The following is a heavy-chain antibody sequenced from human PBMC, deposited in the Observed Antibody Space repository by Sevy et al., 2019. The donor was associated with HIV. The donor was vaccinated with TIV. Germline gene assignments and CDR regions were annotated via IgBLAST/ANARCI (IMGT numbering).Heavy chain of an antibody. CDR1: GFTFSNYG. J-gene: IGHJ3*02. D-gene: IGHD2-21*02. CDR3: AKGSRATASAYDI. V-gene: IGHV3-30*18. CDR2: VSYDGSLK. Sequence: GESLKISCGASGFTFSNYGMHWVRQAPGKGLEWVAVVSYDGSLKYHADSVRGRFTSSRDNSKNIVYLQMSSLRAEDTAVYYCAKGSRATASAYDIWGQGTVVTVSS.